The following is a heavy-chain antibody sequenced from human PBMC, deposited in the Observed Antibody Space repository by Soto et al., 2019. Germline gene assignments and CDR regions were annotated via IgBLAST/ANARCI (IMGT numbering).Heavy chain of an antibody. CDR3: ARVAVSGTRFDY. D-gene: IGHD6-19*01. CDR2: IYHSGST. J-gene: IGHJ4*02. V-gene: IGHV4-4*02. Sequence: SETLSLTCAVSGGSISSNNWWSWVRQPPGKGLEWIGEIYHSGSTNYNPSLKSRVTISVDKSKNQFPLKLSSVTAADTAVYFCARVAVSGTRFDYWGQGTLVTVSS. CDR1: GGSISSNNW.